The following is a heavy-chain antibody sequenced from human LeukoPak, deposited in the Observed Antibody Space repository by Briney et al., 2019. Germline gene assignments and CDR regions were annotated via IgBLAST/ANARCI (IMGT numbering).Heavy chain of an antibody. Sequence: PGGSLRLSCAASGFTFNNYAMTWVRQAPGKGLEWVSAVSGRGDSTYYADSVKGRFTISRDNSKNTLYLQMNSLRAEDTAVYHCAKAPPVATNYYYGMDVWGQGTTVTVSS. CDR3: AKAPPVATNYYYGMDV. V-gene: IGHV3-23*01. CDR2: VSGRGDST. J-gene: IGHJ6*02. CDR1: GFTFNNYA.